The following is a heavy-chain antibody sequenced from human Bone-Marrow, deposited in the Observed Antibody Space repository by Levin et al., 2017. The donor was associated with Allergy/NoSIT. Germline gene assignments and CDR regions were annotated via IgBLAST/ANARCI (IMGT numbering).Heavy chain of an antibody. CDR3: ARDPVVVAPFDF. J-gene: IGHJ4*02. D-gene: IGHD2-15*01. Sequence: LSLTCAASGFTFSSYEMNWVRQAPGKGLEWISYISSSGSNIYYAASVKGRFTISRDNAKNSLYLQMNSLRAEDTAVYYCARDPVVVAPFDFWGQGTLVTVSS. V-gene: IGHV3-48*03. CDR1: GFTFSSYE. CDR2: ISSSGSNI.